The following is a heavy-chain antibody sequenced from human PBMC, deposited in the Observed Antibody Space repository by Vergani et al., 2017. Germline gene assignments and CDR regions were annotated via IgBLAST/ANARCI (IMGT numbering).Heavy chain of an antibody. Sequence: QVQLVQSGAEVKKPGASVKVSCKASGYTFTGYYMHWVRQAPGQGLEWMGWINPNSGGTNYTQKLQGRVTMTTDTSTSTAYMELRSLRSDDTAVYYCARDKYYYGSGSYDMGLYWGQGTLVTVSS. CDR1: GYTFTGYY. D-gene: IGHD3-10*01. J-gene: IGHJ4*02. CDR3: ARDKYYYGSGSYDMGLY. V-gene: IGHV1-2*02. CDR2: INPNSGGT.